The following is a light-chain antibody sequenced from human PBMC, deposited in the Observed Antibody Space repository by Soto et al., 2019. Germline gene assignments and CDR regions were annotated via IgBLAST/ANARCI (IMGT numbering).Light chain of an antibody. J-gene: IGKJ1*01. CDR1: QSIGSN. V-gene: IGKV3-15*01. Sequence: EIVMTQSPATLSVSPGERATLSCRASQSIGSNLAWYQQKPGQAPRLLIYAASIRATDFPARFSGSGSGTECTLTISSLQYDDFAVYCCQQYNNWPPWTFGHGTKVEIK. CDR2: AAS. CDR3: QQYNNWPPWT.